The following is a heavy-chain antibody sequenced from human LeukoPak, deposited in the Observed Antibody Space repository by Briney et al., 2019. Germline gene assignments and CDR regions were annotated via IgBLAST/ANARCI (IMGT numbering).Heavy chain of an antibody. V-gene: IGHV4-39*01. CDR1: GGSVSSRSYY. CDR3: ASRIPGRIFDY. J-gene: IGHJ4*02. D-gene: IGHD6-6*01. Sequence: SETLSLTSTVSGGSVSSRSYYWGWIRQPPGKGLEWIGSIYNSGSTYYNPSLKSRVTISVDTSKNQFSLKLSSVTAADTAVYYCASRIPGRIFDYWGQGTLVTVAS. CDR2: IYNSGST.